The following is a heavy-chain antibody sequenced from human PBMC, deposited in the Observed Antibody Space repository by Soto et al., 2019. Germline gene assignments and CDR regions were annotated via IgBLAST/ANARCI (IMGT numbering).Heavy chain of an antibody. V-gene: IGHV4-39*01. Sequence: QVQLQESGPGLVKPSQTLSLTCNVSGGSISSSSYYWGWIRRPPGKGLEWISSIYYSGRAYYNPSLKSRVTISVDTPNNLFSLRLTSVTAADTAVYFCARHGAFMERPSNWFDPWGQGTLVTVSS. CDR1: GGSISSSSYY. CDR3: ARHGAFMERPSNWFDP. D-gene: IGHD3-3*01. J-gene: IGHJ5*02. CDR2: IYYSGRA.